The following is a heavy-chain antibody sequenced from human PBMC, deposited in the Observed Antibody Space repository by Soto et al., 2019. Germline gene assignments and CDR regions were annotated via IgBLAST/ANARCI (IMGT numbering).Heavy chain of an antibody. J-gene: IGHJ4*02. Sequence: SETLSLTCTVSGGSISSGGYYWSWIRQPPGKGLEWIGYIYYSGSTYYNPSLKSRVTISVDTSKNQFSLKLSSVTAADTAVYYCARGRVVVTHIDYWGQGTLVTVS. CDR3: ARGRVVVTHIDY. CDR1: GGSISSGGYY. V-gene: IGHV4-30-4*01. D-gene: IGHD3-22*01. CDR2: IYYSGST.